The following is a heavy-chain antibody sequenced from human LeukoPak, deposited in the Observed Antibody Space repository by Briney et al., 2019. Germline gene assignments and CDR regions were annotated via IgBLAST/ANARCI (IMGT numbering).Heavy chain of an antibody. J-gene: IGHJ4*02. Sequence: GGSLRLSCAASGFSFSSFWLSWVRQAPGKGLEWVANIKQDGSEKDYVGFVKGRFTISRDNAKNSLYLQMNSLRAGDTAIYYCARWVWSGYFEWGQGTLVTASS. CDR2: IKQDGSEK. D-gene: IGHD3-3*01. V-gene: IGHV3-7*01. CDR1: GFSFSSFW. CDR3: ARWVWSGYFE.